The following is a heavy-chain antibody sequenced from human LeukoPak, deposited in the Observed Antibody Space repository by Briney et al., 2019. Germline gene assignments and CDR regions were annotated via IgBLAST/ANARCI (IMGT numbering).Heavy chain of an antibody. CDR2: INPNSGGT. V-gene: IGHV1-2*04. CDR1: GYTFTGYY. J-gene: IGHJ5*02. Sequence: ASVKVSCKASGYTFTGYYMHWVRQAPGQGLEWMGWINPNSGGTNYAQKFQGWVTMTRDTSISTAYMELSRLRSDDTAVYYCAREGTPIAVAGTAGWFDPWGQGTLVTVSS. CDR3: AREGTPIAVAGTAGWFDP. D-gene: IGHD6-19*01.